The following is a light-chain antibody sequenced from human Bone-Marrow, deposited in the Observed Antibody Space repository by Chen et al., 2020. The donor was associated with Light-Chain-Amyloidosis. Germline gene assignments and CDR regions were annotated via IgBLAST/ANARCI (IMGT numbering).Light chain of an antibody. V-gene: IGLV3-25*03. CDR1: DLPTKY. CDR2: RDT. J-gene: IGLJ2*01. CDR3: QSADSSGTYEVI. Sequence: SYELTQPPSVSVSPGQTARITCSGDDLPTKYAYWYQQKPGQAPVLVIHRDTERPSGISERFSGSSAGKTATLTISGVRGEDEADYHCQSADSSGTYEVIFGGGTNLTVL.